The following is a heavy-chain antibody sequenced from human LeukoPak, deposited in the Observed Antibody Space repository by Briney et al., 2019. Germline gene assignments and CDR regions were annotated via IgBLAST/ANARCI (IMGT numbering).Heavy chain of an antibody. D-gene: IGHD4-17*01. CDR1: GFIFSNYW. CDR2: IKQDGSEK. Sequence: GGSLRLSCAASGFIFSNYWMSWVRQAPGKGLEWVANIKQDGSEKYYVDSVKGRFTISRDNAKNSLYLQMNSLRAEDTAVYSCAREGGYGDYEFDYWGQGTLVTVPS. J-gene: IGHJ4*02. V-gene: IGHV3-7*01. CDR3: AREGGYGDYEFDY.